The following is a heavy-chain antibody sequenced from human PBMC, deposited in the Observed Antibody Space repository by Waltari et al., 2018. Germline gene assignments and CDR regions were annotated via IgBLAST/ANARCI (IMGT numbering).Heavy chain of an antibody. CDR2: IYHSGST. V-gene: IGHV4-38-2*02. CDR3: ARDLRIAAAGRDDAFDI. J-gene: IGHJ3*02. Sequence: QVQLQESGPGLVKPSETLSLTCAVSGYSISSGYYWGWIRQPPGKGLEWIWSIYHSGSTCYNPSLKSRVTISVDTSKNQFSLKLSSVTAADTAVYYCARDLRIAAAGRDDAFDIWGQGTMVTVSS. CDR1: GYSISSGYY. D-gene: IGHD6-13*01.